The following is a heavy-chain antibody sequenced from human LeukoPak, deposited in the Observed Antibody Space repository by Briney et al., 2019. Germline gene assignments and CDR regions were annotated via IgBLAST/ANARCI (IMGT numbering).Heavy chain of an antibody. CDR2: ISYDGSNK. CDR1: GFTFSSYG. CDR3: AKDSAAYGDYDLFDY. J-gene: IGHJ4*02. V-gene: IGHV3-30*18. D-gene: IGHD4-17*01. Sequence: GGSLRLSCAASGFTFSSYGMHWVRQAPGKGLEWVAVISYDGSNKYYADSVKGRFTISRDNSKNTLYLQMNSLRAEDTAVYYCAKDSAAYGDYDLFDYWGQGTLVTVSS.